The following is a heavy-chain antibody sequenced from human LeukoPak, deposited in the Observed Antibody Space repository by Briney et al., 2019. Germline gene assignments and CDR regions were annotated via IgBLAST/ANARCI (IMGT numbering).Heavy chain of an antibody. CDR2: ISGGGGST. J-gene: IGHJ4*02. CDR3: AKDGRDYSFSY. V-gene: IGHV3-23*01. CDR1: GFTFSSYA. D-gene: IGHD4-17*01. Sequence: GGSLRLSCAASGFTFSSYAMSWVRQAPGKGLEWVSAISGGGGSTYYADSVKGRFTISRDNSKNTLYLQMNSLRAEDTAVYYCAKDGRDYSFSYWGQGTLVTVSS.